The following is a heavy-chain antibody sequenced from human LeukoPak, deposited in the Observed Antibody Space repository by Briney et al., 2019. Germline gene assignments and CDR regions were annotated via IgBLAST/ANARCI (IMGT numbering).Heavy chain of an antibody. CDR3: TRMSGSGRQASYDS. CDR2: IRQDGGIK. V-gene: IGHV3-7*01. CDR1: GFSFGSHW. J-gene: IGHJ4*02. D-gene: IGHD3-10*01. Sequence: GGSLRLSCAASGFSFGSHWMTWVRQAPGKGLEWVANIRQDGGIKHYVDSVKGRFTVSRDNAKNSLYLQMNSLRAEDMAVYFCTRMSGSGRQASYDSWGQGTLVTVS.